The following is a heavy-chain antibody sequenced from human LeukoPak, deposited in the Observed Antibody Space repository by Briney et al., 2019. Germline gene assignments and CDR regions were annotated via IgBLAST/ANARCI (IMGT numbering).Heavy chain of an antibody. V-gene: IGHV3-23*01. J-gene: IGHJ3*02. CDR1: GFTFSSYG. CDR3: ASSTYSGSHWDAFDI. D-gene: IGHD1-26*01. CDR2: ISDSGVRT. Sequence: GGSLRLSCAASGFTFSSYGMTWVRQAPGKGLEWVSAISDSGVRTYYADSVKGRFTISRDNAKNTLYLQMNSLRAEDTAVYYCASSTYSGSHWDAFDIWGQGTMVTVSS.